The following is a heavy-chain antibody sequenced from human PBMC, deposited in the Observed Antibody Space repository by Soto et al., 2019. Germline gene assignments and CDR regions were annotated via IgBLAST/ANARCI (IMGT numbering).Heavy chain of an antibody. CDR3: ARESEDLTSNFDY. CDR1: EFTFRSYW. J-gene: IGHJ4*02. Sequence: GGSLRLSCAASEFTFRSYWMHWVRQSPGKGLVWVSRINNDGTNTDYADSVKGRFTISRDNAKNTVYLQVNNLRAEDTAVYYCARESEDLTSNFDYWGQGTLVTVSS. V-gene: IGHV3-74*01. CDR2: INNDGTNT.